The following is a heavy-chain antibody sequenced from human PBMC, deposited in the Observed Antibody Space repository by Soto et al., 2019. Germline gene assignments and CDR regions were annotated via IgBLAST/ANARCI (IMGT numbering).Heavy chain of an antibody. J-gene: IGHJ6*02. Sequence: QVQLRESGGGVVQPGRSLRLSCAASGFTFSLFTLHWVRQPPGKGLDWVAVVSTDVNNKFYASSVKGRFTISRDNSKNMMYLQMNNLSPEDTAVYYCARGNLDVWGQGTTVTVSS. CDR1: GFTFSLFT. CDR2: VSTDVNNK. V-gene: IGHV3-30-3*01. D-gene: IGHD1-7*01. CDR3: ARGNLDV.